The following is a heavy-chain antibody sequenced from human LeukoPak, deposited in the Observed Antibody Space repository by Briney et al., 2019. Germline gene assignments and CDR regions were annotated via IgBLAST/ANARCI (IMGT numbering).Heavy chain of an antibody. V-gene: IGHV3-48*01. J-gene: IGHJ4*02. CDR1: GLTITDYT. CDR3: VRDLDWAFDY. Sequence: GGSLRLSCVASGLTITDYTMDWVRQAPGKGLEWISHIRPGGFPTSYADSVQGRFIISRDDARNTLYLQMHSLRAEDTATYYCVRDLDWAFDYWGRGTLVTVSS. CDR2: IRPGGFPT. D-gene: IGHD2-21*01.